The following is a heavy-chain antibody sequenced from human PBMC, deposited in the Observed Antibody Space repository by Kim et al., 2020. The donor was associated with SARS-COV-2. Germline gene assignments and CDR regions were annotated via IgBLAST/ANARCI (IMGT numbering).Heavy chain of an antibody. CDR3: ARGLAARPHWFGP. Sequence: GGSLRLSCAASGFTFSSYSMNWVRQAPGKGLEWVSSISSSSSYIYYADSVKGRFTISRDNAKNSLYLQMNSLRAEDTAVYYCARGLAARPHWFGPWGQGTQVTVSS. J-gene: IGHJ5*02. D-gene: IGHD6-6*01. V-gene: IGHV3-21*01. CDR1: GFTFSSYS. CDR2: ISSSSSYI.